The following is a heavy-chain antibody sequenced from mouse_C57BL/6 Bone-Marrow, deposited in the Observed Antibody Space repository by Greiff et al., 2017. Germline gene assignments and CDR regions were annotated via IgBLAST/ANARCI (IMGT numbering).Heavy chain of an antibody. CDR1: GYTFTSYG. J-gene: IGHJ3*01. CDR2: IYPRSGNT. CDR3: ARPDYSKGWFAY. V-gene: IGHV1-81*01. Sequence: VQLVESGAELARPGASVKLSCKASGYTFTSYGISWVKQRTGQGLEWIGEIYPRSGNTYYNEKFKGKATLTADKSSSTAYMELRSLTSEDSAVYFCARPDYSKGWFAYWGQGTLVTVSA. D-gene: IGHD2-5*01.